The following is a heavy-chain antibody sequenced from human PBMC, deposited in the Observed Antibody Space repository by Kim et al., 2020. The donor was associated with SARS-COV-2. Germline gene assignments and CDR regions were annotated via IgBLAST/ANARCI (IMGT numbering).Heavy chain of an antibody. CDR1: GGSISSYY. D-gene: IGHD6-19*01. CDR2: IYYSGST. CDR3: ARVGIAVAGISAFDI. Sequence: SETLSLTCTVSGGSISSYYWSWIRQPPGKGLEWIGYIYYSGSTNYNPSLKSRVTISVDTSKNQFSLKLSSVTAADTAVYYCARVGIAVAGISAFDIWGQG. J-gene: IGHJ3*02. V-gene: IGHV4-59*13.